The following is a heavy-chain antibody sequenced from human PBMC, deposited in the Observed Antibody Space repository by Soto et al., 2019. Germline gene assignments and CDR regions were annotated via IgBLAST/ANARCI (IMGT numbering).Heavy chain of an antibody. CDR3: ASRYYYDSSGYYPDAFDI. Sequence: GASVKVSCKASGGTFSSYTISWVRQAPGQGLEWMGRIIPILGIANYAQKFQGRVTITADKSTSTAYMELSSLRSEDTAVYYCASRYYYDSSGYYPDAFDIWGQGTMVTVSS. V-gene: IGHV1-69*02. J-gene: IGHJ3*02. D-gene: IGHD3-22*01. CDR2: IIPILGIA. CDR1: GGTFSSYT.